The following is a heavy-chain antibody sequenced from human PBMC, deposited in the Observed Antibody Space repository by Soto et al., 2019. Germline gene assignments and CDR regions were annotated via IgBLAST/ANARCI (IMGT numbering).Heavy chain of an antibody. D-gene: IGHD5-12*01. J-gene: IGHJ4*02. V-gene: IGHV3-7*01. CDR1: GFTFSSYW. CDR3: ARAVRDGYNYGGGY. CDR2: IKQDGSEK. Sequence: GGSLRLSCAASGFTFSSYWMSWVRQAPGKGLEWVANIKQDGSEKYYVDSVKGRFTISRDNAKNSLYLQMNSLRAEDTAVYYCARAVRDGYNYGGGYWGQGXLVTVPS.